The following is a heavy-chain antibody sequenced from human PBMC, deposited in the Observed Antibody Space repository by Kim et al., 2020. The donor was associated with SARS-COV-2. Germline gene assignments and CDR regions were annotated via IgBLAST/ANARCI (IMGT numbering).Heavy chain of an antibody. J-gene: IGHJ5*02. CDR3: ARHEQQLVAGIDWFDP. Sequence: SETLSLTCTVSGGSISSSSYYWGWIRQPPGKGLEWIGSIYYSGSTYYNPSLKSRVTISVDTSKNQFSLKLSSVTAADTAVYYCARHEQQLVAGIDWFDPWGQGTLVTVSS. V-gene: IGHV4-39*01. CDR2: IYYSGST. D-gene: IGHD6-13*01. CDR1: GGSISSSSYY.